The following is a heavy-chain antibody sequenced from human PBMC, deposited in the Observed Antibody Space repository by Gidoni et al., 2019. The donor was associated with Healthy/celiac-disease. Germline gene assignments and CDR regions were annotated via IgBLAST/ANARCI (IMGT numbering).Heavy chain of an antibody. Sequence: QLQLQESGPGLVKHSETLSLTCTVSGGSISSSSYYWGWIRQPPGKGLEWIGSIYYSGSTYYNPSLKSRVTISVDTSKNQFSLKLSSVTAADTAVYYCARSDCSSTSCYVGYYYYGMDVWGQGTTVTVSS. CDR2: IYYSGST. CDR1: GGSISSSSYY. V-gene: IGHV4-39*01. J-gene: IGHJ6*02. CDR3: ARSDCSSTSCYVGYYYYGMDV. D-gene: IGHD2-2*01.